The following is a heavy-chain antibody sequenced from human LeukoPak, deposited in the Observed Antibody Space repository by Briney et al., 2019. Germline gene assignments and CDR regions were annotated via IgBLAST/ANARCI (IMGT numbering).Heavy chain of an antibody. J-gene: IGHJ4*02. CDR2: IYYSGST. D-gene: IGHD3-10*01. V-gene: IGHV4-59*01. CDR1: GDSISSYY. Sequence: KTSETLSLTCTVSGDSISSYYWNWVGQPPGKGLEWIGYIYYSGSTNCNPSLKSRVTISIDTSKNQFSPKLHSVTAADTAVYYCAREVPIVRGLRWDYWGQGTLVTVSS. CDR3: AREVPIVRGLRWDY.